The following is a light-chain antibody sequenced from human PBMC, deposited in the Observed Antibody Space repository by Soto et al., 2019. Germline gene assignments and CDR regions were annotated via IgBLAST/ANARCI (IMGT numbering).Light chain of an antibody. V-gene: IGLV1-40*01. Sequence: QSVLTQPPSVSGAPGQRVTISCTGSSSNIGADYDVHWYQQLPGAAPKLLIYGNSNRPSGVPDRFSGSKSGTSASLAISGLKSEDEADYYCQASERGLSGYVFGTGTKVTVL. J-gene: IGLJ1*01. CDR1: SSNIGADYD. CDR3: QASERGLSGYV. CDR2: GNS.